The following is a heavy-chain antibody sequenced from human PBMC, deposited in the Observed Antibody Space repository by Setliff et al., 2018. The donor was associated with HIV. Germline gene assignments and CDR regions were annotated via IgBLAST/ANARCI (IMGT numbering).Heavy chain of an antibody. J-gene: IGHJ4*02. V-gene: IGHV4-4*08. CDR2: IYTSGNT. Sequence: PSETLSLTCTVSGGSISISDWSWIRQPPGKGLEWIGCIYTSGNTNYDPSLKSRVTTSVDTPKNQFSLKLNSVTAADTAVYYCAKTIGRYFDIFDNWGQGTLVTVSS. CDR3: AKTIGRYFDIFDN. CDR1: GGSISISD. D-gene: IGHD3-9*01.